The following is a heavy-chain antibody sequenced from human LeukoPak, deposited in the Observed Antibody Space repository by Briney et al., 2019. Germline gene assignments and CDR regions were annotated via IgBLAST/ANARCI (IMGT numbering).Heavy chain of an antibody. CDR2: IKQDGSEK. J-gene: IGHJ3*02. D-gene: IGHD6-13*01. CDR3: ARESIAAGVNDAFDI. Sequence: GESLKISCAASGFTFSSYWMTWVRQAPGKGLEWVANIKQDGSEKYYVDSVKGRFTTSRDNAKNSLYLQMNSLRAEDTAVYYCARESIAAGVNDAFDIWGQGTMVTVSS. CDR1: GFTFSSYW. V-gene: IGHV3-7*01.